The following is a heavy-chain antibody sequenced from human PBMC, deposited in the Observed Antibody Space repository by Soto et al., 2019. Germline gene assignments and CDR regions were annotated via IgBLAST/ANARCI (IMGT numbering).Heavy chain of an antibody. CDR3: ANRFGYF. CDR2: THHSGIT. D-gene: IGHD3-16*01. CDR1: GGSFSTYY. V-gene: IGHV4-34*01. Sequence: QVQLQQWGTGLLKPSETLSLTCAVYGGSFSTYYWAWIRQPPGKGMEWIGETHHSGITTYSPSLMSGVSISIDTSRTQASLELGAVTAADRGVYYGANRFGYFWGQGTRFTVSS. J-gene: IGHJ4*02.